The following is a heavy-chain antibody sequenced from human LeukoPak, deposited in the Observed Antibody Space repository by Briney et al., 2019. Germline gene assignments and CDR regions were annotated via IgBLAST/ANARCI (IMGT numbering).Heavy chain of an antibody. CDR2: TYYRSKWYN. V-gene: IGHV6-1*01. CDR3: ARARDGYSSSWYLFSAFDI. Sequence: SQILSLTCAISGDSVSSNSAAWNWIRQSPSRGLEWLGRTYYRSKWYNDYAVSVKSRITINPDTSKNQFSLQLNSVTPEDTAVYYCARARDGYSSSWYLFSAFDIWGQGTMDTVSS. D-gene: IGHD6-13*01. J-gene: IGHJ3*02. CDR1: GDSVSSNSAA.